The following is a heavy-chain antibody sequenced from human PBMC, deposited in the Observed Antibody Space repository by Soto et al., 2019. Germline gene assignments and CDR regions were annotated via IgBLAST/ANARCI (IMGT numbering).Heavy chain of an antibody. CDR2: IKQDGSEK. J-gene: IGHJ6*02. V-gene: IGHV3-7*01. CDR3: AREKRITIFGAQIYLHYYYYGMDV. CDR1: GFTFSSYW. D-gene: IGHD3-3*01. Sequence: GGSLRLSCAASGFTFSSYWMSWVRQAPGKGLEWVANIKQDGSEKYYVDSVKGRFTISRDNAKNSLYLQMNSLRAEDTAVYYCAREKRITIFGAQIYLHYYYYGMDVWGQGTTVTVSS.